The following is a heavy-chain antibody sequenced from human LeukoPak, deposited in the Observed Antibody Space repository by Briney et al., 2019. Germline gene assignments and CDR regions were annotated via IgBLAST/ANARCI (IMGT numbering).Heavy chain of an antibody. CDR2: IYTGGTT. Sequence: GGSLRLSCAVSGFTLSSNYMSWVRQAPGKGLEWVSVIYTGGTTYYADSVKGRFTISRDNSKNTLYLQMNGLRAEDTAVYYCARDGDDTSGYFSPFDYWGQGTLVTVSS. CDR1: GFTLSSNY. D-gene: IGHD3-22*01. V-gene: IGHV3-53*01. J-gene: IGHJ4*02. CDR3: ARDGDDTSGYFSPFDY.